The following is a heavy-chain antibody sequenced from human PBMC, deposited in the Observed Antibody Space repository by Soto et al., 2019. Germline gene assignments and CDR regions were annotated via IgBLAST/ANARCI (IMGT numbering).Heavy chain of an antibody. Sequence: SETLSLTCTVSGGSISSGGYYWSWIRQHPGKGLEWIGYIYYSGSTYYNPSLKSRVTISVDTSKNQFSLKLSSVTAADTAVYYCARSGYSYGPNPLLYWGQGTLVTVS. J-gene: IGHJ4*02. CDR1: GGSISSGGYY. D-gene: IGHD5-18*01. CDR2: IYYSGST. CDR3: ARSGYSYGPNPLLY. V-gene: IGHV4-31*03.